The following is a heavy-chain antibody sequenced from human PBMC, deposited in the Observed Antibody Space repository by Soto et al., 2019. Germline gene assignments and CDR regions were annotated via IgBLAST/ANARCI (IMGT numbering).Heavy chain of an antibody. D-gene: IGHD2-15*01. CDR1: GFTFSDFW. Sequence: EVQLVESGGGLVQPGGSLRLSCAASGFTFSDFWLHWVRQAPEKGLVWVSRIKSDGGSANYADSVKGRVTIFRDNGKNTLYLQMSSLRAEDTAVYYCARTSLVVAAATREDYWGQGTLVTVSS. CDR2: IKSDGGSA. V-gene: IGHV3-74*01. J-gene: IGHJ4*02. CDR3: ARTSLVVAAATREDY.